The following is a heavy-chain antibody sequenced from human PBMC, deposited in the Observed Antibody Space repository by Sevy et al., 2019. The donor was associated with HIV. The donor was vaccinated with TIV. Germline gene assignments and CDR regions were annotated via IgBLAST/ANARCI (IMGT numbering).Heavy chain of an antibody. D-gene: IGHD1-26*01. J-gene: IGHJ4*02. V-gene: IGHV4-59*08. Sequence: SETLSLTCTVSGGSITSLYWNWIRQPPGKGLDWIANIYYNGHINNNPSLKSRMTLSLDTSKNQFSRRLSSVTAADTAMDYCAGENAWGRGYSWGQGTLVTVSS. CDR3: AGENAWGRGYS. CDR2: IYYNGHI. CDR1: GGSITSLY.